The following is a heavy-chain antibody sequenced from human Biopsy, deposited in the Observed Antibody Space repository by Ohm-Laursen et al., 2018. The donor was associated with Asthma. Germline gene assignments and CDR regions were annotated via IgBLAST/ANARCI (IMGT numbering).Heavy chain of an antibody. V-gene: IGHV1-3*01. D-gene: IGHD2-2*01. CDR1: GYTFINYA. J-gene: IGHJ4*02. CDR2: INAGNGNT. Sequence: GASVKVSCKASGYTFINYAIHWVRQAPGQRLEWMGWINAGNGNTKYSQKFQGRVTITRDTSASTAYMDLSSLRSEDTAVYYCARDGTDMNEAMPKDYWGQGTLVTVSS. CDR3: ARDGTDMNEAMPKDY.